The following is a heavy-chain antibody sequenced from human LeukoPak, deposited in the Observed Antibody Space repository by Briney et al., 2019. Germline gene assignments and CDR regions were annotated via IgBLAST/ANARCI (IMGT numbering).Heavy chain of an antibody. Sequence: PGGSLRPSCAASGFTFSNYAMSWVRQAPGKGLEWVSGINDSGDGTNYADSVKGRFTISRDNSKNTLYLHMNSLRAEDTAVYYCAKESWLGAEYFSHWGQGTLVTVSS. CDR2: INDSGDGT. D-gene: IGHD3-10*01. V-gene: IGHV3-23*01. J-gene: IGHJ1*01. CDR3: AKESWLGAEYFSH. CDR1: GFTFSNYA.